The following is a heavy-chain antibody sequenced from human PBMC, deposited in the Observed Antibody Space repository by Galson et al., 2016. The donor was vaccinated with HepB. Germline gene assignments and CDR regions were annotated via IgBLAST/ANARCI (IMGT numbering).Heavy chain of an antibody. V-gene: IGHV5-51*01. CDR1: GSSFTNYW. J-gene: IGHJ6*02. D-gene: IGHD2-2*02. CDR2: IYPGLSDI. CDR3: ARLACSRTPCHTESHDGMDV. Sequence: QSGAEVKKPGESLKISCQGSGSSFTNYWIGWVRQMPGKGLEWMGVIYPGLSDIRYIPSFQGQVTISADASISTAYLQLSSLKASDTAMYYCARLACSRTPCHTESHDGMDVWGQGTTVTVSS.